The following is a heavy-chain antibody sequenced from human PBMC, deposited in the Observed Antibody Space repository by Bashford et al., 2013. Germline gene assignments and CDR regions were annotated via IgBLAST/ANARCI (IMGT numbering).Heavy chain of an antibody. J-gene: IGHJ4*02. D-gene: IGHD5-18*01. CDR2: VSGSGSNT. V-gene: IGHV3-23*01. Sequence: VRQAPGKGLEWVSGVSGSGSNTYYADSVKGRFTISRDNSKNTLYLEMTSLRVDDTAVYYCAKDRKSKGIQLWIYFDYWGQGTLVTVSS. CDR3: AKDRKSKGIQLWIYFDY.